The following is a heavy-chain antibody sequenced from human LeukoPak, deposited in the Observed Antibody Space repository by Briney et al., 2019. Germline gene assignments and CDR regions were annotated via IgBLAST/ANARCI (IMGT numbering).Heavy chain of an antibody. CDR1: GFTFSSYT. J-gene: IGHJ4*02. CDR3: AKDLLVTVGF. D-gene: IGHD2-21*02. CDR2: ISGSGGST. V-gene: IGHV3-23*01. Sequence: GGSLRLSCAASGFTFSSYTMNWVRQAPGKGLEWVSAISGSGGSTYYADSVKGRFTISRDNSKNTLYLQMNSLRAEDTAVYYCAKDLLVTVGFWGQGTLVTVSS.